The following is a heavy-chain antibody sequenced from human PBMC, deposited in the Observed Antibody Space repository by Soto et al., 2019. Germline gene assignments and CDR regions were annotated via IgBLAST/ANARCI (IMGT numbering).Heavy chain of an antibody. Sequence: GESLKISCKASGYAFTGYWIGWVRQMPGKGVEWMAIIYPGDSNTRYSPSLQGRVTISADKSISTVYLQWSSLQASDTAIYYCARQAQELAPPIDYWGQGTLVTVSS. CDR1: GYAFTGYW. D-gene: IGHD1-7*01. J-gene: IGHJ4*02. V-gene: IGHV5-51*01. CDR2: IYPGDSNT. CDR3: ARQAQELAPPIDY.